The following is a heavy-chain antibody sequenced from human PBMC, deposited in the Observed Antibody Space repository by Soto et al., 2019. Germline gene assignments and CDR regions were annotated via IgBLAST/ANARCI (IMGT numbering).Heavy chain of an antibody. CDR3: ARALRQWGYFDY. V-gene: IGHV3-48*03. D-gene: IGHD4-17*01. Sequence: EVQLVESGGGLVQPGGSLRLSCAASGFTFSSYEMNWVRQAPGKGLEWVSYISSSGSTIYYADSVKGRFTISRDNAKNSLYVQMNSLRAEDTAVYYCARALRQWGYFDYWGQGTLVTVSS. CDR2: ISSSGSTI. J-gene: IGHJ4*02. CDR1: GFTFSSYE.